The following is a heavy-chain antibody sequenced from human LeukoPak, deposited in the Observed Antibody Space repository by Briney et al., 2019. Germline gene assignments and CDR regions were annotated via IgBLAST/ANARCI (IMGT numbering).Heavy chain of an antibody. CDR1: GGSISSYY. V-gene: IGHV4-59*08. J-gene: IGHJ4*02. CDR3: ARVAHMTTVGY. Sequence: SETLSLTCTVSGGSISSYYWSWIRQPPGKGLEWIGYIYYSGSTYYNPSLKSRVTISVDTSKNQFSLKLSSVTAADTAVYYCARVAHMTTVGYWGQGTLVTVSS. D-gene: IGHD4-11*01. CDR2: IYYSGST.